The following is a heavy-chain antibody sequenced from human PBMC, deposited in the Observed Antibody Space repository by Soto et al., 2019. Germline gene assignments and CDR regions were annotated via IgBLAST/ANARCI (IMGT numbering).Heavy chain of an antibody. J-gene: IGHJ5*02. Sequence: QVQLVQSGAEVKKPGSSVKVSCKASGGTFSSYAISWVRQAPGQGLEWMGGIIPIFGTANYAQKFQGRVTITADESTSTADMELSSLRSEDTAVYYCAREQYSSSWYRYWFDPWGQGTLVTVSS. D-gene: IGHD6-13*01. CDR3: AREQYSSSWYRYWFDP. CDR2: IIPIFGTA. V-gene: IGHV1-69*01. CDR1: GGTFSSYA.